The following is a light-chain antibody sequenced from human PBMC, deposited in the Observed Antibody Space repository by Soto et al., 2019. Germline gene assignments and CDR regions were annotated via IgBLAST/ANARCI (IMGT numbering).Light chain of an antibody. Sequence: QSVLTQPPSVSGAPGQRVTISCTGSSSNIGAVYDVHWYQQLPGTAPKLLIYGNNNRPSGVPDRFSGSKSGTSASLAITGLQAEDEADYYCQSYDPSLSAYVLGTGTKLTVL. CDR1: SSNIGAVYD. CDR2: GNN. J-gene: IGLJ1*01. CDR3: QSYDPSLSAYV. V-gene: IGLV1-40*01.